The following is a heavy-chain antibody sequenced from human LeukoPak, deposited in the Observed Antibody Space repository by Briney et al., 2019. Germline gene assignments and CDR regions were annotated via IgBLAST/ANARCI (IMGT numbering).Heavy chain of an antibody. CDR1: GGSISSGSYY. J-gene: IGHJ3*02. V-gene: IGHV4-61*02. CDR2: IYTSGST. D-gene: IGHD6-13*01. CDR3: ARADYDRGYSSSWRLDAFDI. Sequence: SETLSLTCTVSGGSISSGSYYWSWIRQPAGKGLEWIGRIYTSGSTNYNPSLKSRVTISVDTSKNQFSLKLSSVTAADTAVYYCARADYDRGYSSSWRLDAFDIWGQGTMVTVSS.